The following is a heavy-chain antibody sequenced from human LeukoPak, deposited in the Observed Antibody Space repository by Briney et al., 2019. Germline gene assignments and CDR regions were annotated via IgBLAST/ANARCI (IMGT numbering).Heavy chain of an antibody. V-gene: IGHV4-61*02. CDR2: IYTSGST. Sequence: PSQTLSLTCTVSGGSISSGSYYWSWIRQPAGKGLEWIGRIYTSGSTNYNPSLKSRVTISVDTSNNQFSLKLSSVTAADTAVYYCAKNDFWSGYFIYWGQGTLVTVSS. D-gene: IGHD3-3*01. J-gene: IGHJ4*02. CDR1: GGSISSGSYY. CDR3: AKNDFWSGYFIY.